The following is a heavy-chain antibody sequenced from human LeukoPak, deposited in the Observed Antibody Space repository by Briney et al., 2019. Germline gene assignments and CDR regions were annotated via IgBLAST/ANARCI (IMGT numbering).Heavy chain of an antibody. V-gene: IGHV3-23*01. D-gene: IGHD1-1*01. CDR1: RFTFSNYA. CDR2: ISGSGGST. J-gene: IGHJ4*02. CDR3: AKAPTGIGGY. Sequence: GGSLRLSCAASRFTFSNYAMSWVRQAPGKGLEWASTISGSGGSTYYADSVKGRFTISRDNSKNTLYLQMNSLRAEDTAVYYCAKAPTGIGGYWGQGTLVTVSS.